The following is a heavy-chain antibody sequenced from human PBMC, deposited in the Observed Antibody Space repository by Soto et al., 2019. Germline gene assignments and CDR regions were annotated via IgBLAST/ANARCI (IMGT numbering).Heavy chain of an antibody. J-gene: IGHJ4*02. CDR2: VYNSGST. D-gene: IGHD6-13*01. Sequence: SETLSLTCTVSGGSISSNYWTWIRQPPGKGLEWIGYVYNSGSTNYNPSLKSRVTISEDTSKSQFSLKVNSTTAADTAVYYCARYRREAVAGYTLDNWGQGILVTVSS. CDR3: ARYRREAVAGYTLDN. V-gene: IGHV4-59*01. CDR1: GGSISSNY.